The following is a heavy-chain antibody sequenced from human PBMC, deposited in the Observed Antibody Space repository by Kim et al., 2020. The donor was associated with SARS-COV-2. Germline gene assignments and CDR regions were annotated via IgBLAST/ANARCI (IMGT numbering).Heavy chain of an antibody. CDR1: GDSVSSNSAA. Sequence: SQTLSLTCAISGDSVSSNSAAWNWIRQSPSRGLEWLGRTYYRSKWYNDYAVSVKSRITINPDTSKNQFSLQLNSVTPEDTAVYYCARGNFGWRSGWYLRRGLHAFDIWGQGTMVTVSS. CDR2: TYYRSKWYN. D-gene: IGHD6-19*01. V-gene: IGHV6-1*01. CDR3: ARGNFGWRSGWYLRRGLHAFDI. J-gene: IGHJ3*02.